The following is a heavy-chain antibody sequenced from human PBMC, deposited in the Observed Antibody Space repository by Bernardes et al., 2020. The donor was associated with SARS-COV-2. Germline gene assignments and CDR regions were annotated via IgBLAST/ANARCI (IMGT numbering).Heavy chain of an antibody. V-gene: IGHV1-8*01. D-gene: IGHD3-10*01. CDR3: ARGGRLLWFGELSYLDWYFDL. Sequence: ASVKVSCKASGYTFTSYDINWVRQATGQGLEWMGWMNPNSGNTGYAQKFQGRVTMTRNTSISTAYMELSSLRSEDTAVYYCARGGRLLWFGELSYLDWYFDLWGRGTLVTVSS. CDR1: GYTFTSYD. CDR2: MNPNSGNT. J-gene: IGHJ2*01.